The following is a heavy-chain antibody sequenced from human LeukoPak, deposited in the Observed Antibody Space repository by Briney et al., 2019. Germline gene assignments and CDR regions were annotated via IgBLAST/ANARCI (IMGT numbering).Heavy chain of an antibody. CDR2: IWYDGSNK. J-gene: IGHJ6*03. CDR1: GFDFSGYS. V-gene: IGHV3-33*08. CDR3: ARGSGAAAGDYYYYMDV. Sequence: GGSLRLSCAASGFDFSGYSMTWVRQAPGKGLEWVAVIWYDGSNKYYADSVKGRFTISRDNSKNTLYLQMNSLRAEDTAVNYCARGSGAAAGDYYYYMDVWGKGTTVTVSS. D-gene: IGHD6-13*01.